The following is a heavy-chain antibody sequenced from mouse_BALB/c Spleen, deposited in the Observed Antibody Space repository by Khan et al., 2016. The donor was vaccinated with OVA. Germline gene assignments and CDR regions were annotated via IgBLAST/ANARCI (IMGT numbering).Heavy chain of an antibody. CDR3: TRGGGGNRFAY. V-gene: IGHV1S137*01. CDR2: ISTYYGDA. Sequence: QMQLEESGAGLVRPGVSVKISCKGSGYTFTDFTLHWVKQSHAMSLEWIGVISTYYGDATYNQRFKDKATMTVDKSSSTAYMELARLTSEDSAIYYCTRGGGGNRFAYWGQGTLVTVSA. CDR1: GYTFTDFT. J-gene: IGHJ3*01.